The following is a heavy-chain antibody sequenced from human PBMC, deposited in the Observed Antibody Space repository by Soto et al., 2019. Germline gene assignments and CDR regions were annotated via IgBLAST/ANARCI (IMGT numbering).Heavy chain of an antibody. D-gene: IGHD1-1*01. V-gene: IGHV2-5*01. J-gene: IGHJ3*02. CDR2: VYWNDDK. Sequence: SGPTLVNPTQTLTLTCTLSGISLSTSGVGLGWIRQTPGKALEWLALVYWNDDKHYSPSLKSRLTITKDTSRNQAILTMTNMDPVDTATYYCARGLATLPVFAFDIWGQGTVVTVSS. CDR1: GISLSTSGVG. CDR3: ARGLATLPVFAFDI.